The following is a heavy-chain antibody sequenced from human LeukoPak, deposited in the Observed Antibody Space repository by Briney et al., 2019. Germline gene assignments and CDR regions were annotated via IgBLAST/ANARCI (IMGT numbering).Heavy chain of an antibody. D-gene: IGHD6-6*01. CDR1: GYSFTSYW. CDR3: ARSLLVQPYYYYMDV. V-gene: IGHV5-51*01. J-gene: IGHJ6*03. CDR2: IYPGDSDT. Sequence: GESLKISCKGSGYSFTSYWIGWVRQMPGKGLEWMGIIYPGDSDTRYSPSFQVQVTISADKSISTAYLQWSSLKVSDTAMYYCARSLLVQPYYYYMDVWGKGTTVTVSS.